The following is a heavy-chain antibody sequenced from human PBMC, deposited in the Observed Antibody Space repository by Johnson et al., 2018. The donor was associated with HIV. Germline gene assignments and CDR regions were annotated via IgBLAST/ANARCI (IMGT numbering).Heavy chain of an antibody. Sequence: QVQLVESGGGLVQPGRSLRLSCAASGFTFSSYAMHWVRQAPGQGLEWVAVISYDGSNKYYADSVKGRFTISRDNSKNTRYLQMNSLRAEDTAVYYCARCDSSSPLRAFDIWGQWTMVTVSS. D-gene: IGHD6-6*01. CDR3: ARCDSSSPLRAFDI. V-gene: IGHV3-30-3*01. CDR2: ISYDGSNK. CDR1: GFTFSSYA. J-gene: IGHJ3*02.